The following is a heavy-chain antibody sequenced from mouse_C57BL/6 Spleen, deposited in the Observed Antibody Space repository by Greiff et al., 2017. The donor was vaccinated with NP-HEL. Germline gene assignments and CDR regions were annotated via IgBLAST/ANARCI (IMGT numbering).Heavy chain of an antibody. J-gene: IGHJ1*03. CDR1: GYSITSGYY. D-gene: IGHD1-1*01. Sequence: EVKLMESGPGLVKPSQSLSLTCSVTGYSITSGYYWNWIRQFPGNKLEWMGYISYDGSNNYNPSLKNRISITRDTSKNQFFLKLNSVTTEDTATYYCAREEGYYYGSSPSWYFDVWGTGTTVTVSS. CDR2: ISYDGSN. CDR3: AREEGYYYGSSPSWYFDV. V-gene: IGHV3-6*01.